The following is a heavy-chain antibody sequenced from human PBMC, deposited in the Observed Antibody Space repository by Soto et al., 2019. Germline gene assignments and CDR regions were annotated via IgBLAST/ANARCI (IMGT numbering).Heavy chain of an antibody. J-gene: IGHJ4*02. CDR3: ALFNSSGYYVDY. D-gene: IGHD3-22*01. Sequence: SETLSLTGAVYGGSFSGYYWSWIRQPPGKGLEWIGEINHSGSTNYHPSLKSRVTISVDTSRNQFSLKLSSVTAAETAVYYCALFNSSGYYVDYWGQVTLVTVSS. CDR2: INHSGST. CDR1: GGSFSGYY. V-gene: IGHV4-34*01.